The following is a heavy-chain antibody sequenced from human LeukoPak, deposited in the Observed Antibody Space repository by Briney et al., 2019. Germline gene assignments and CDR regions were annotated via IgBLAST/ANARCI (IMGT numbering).Heavy chain of an antibody. Sequence: GASVKVSCTASGYTFTRYYMHWVRRAPGQGLEWMGWINPNSGGTNYAQKFQGRVTMTRDTSISTAYMELSRLRSDDTAVYYCARESSGSYYYGMDVWGQGTTVTVSS. CDR3: ARESSGSYYYGMDV. D-gene: IGHD1-26*01. CDR2: INPNSGGT. J-gene: IGHJ6*02. CDR1: GYTFTRYY. V-gene: IGHV1-2*02.